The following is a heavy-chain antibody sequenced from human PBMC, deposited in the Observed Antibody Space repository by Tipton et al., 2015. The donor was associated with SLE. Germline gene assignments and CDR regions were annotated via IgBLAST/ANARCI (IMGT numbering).Heavy chain of an antibody. J-gene: IGHJ4*02. Sequence: SLRLSCVVSGFTFSNYAMSWVRQAPGKGLEWVSGISGSGGSTYYADSVKGRFTIPRDNSKNTLYLQMNSLRAEDTAVYYCAKRAAWYSGIFDYWGQGTLVTVSS. CDR1: GFTFSNYA. CDR2: ISGSGGST. CDR3: AKRAAWYSGIFDY. V-gene: IGHV3-23*01. D-gene: IGHD1-26*01.